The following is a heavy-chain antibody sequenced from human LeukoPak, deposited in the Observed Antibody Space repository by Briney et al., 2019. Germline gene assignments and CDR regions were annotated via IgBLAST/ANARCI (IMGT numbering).Heavy chain of an antibody. J-gene: IGHJ4*02. CDR3: AKEVGDSSGFDY. CDR2: IWYDGSNK. Sequence: PGRSLRLSCAASGFTFSSYGMHWVRQAPGKGLEWVAVIWYDGSNKYYADSVKGRFTISRDNSKNTLYLQMNSLRAEDTAVCYCAKEVGDSSGFDYWGQGTLVTVSS. D-gene: IGHD3-22*01. CDR1: GFTFSSYG. V-gene: IGHV3-33*06.